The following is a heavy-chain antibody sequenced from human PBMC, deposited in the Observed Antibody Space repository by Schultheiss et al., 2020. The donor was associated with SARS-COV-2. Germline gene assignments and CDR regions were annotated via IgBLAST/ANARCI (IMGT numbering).Heavy chain of an antibody. CDR1: GGSFSGYY. V-gene: IGHV4-34*01. CDR3: ARVRSPQWPGPNSKYYFDY. D-gene: IGHD6-19*01. Sequence: SETLSLTCAVYGGSFSGYYWSWIRQPPGKGLEWIGEINHSGSTNYNPSLKSRVTISVDTSKNQFSLKLSSVTAADTAVYYCARVRSPQWPGPNSKYYFDYWGQGTLVTVSS. J-gene: IGHJ4*02. CDR2: INHSGST.